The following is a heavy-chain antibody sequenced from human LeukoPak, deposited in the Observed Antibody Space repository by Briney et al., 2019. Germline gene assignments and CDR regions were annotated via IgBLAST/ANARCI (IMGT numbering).Heavy chain of an antibody. V-gene: IGHV3-30*12. CDR2: ISYDGSNK. CDR3: AKGGETRQEPFDY. D-gene: IGHD3-10*01. J-gene: IGHJ4*02. Sequence: PGGSLRLSCAASGFTFSSYGMHWVRQAPGKGLEWVAVISYDGSNKYYADSVKGRFTISRDNSKNTLYLQMNSLRAEDTAVYYCAKGGETRQEPFDYWGQGTLVTVSS. CDR1: GFTFSSYG.